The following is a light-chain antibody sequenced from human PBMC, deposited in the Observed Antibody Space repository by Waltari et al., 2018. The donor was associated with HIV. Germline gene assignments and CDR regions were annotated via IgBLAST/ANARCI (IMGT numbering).Light chain of an antibody. CDR2: DVN. V-gene: IGLV2-8*01. Sequence: QSALTQPPSASGSPGQSVTISCTGTSGDVGNYNYVSWYQQHPGKAPKFIRLDVNGRPSGVPDRFFGSKSGNTASLTVSGLQADDEADYFCSAYGGSYNRLLFGGGTKLTVL. J-gene: IGLJ2*01. CDR3: SAYGGSYNRLL. CDR1: SGDVGNYNY.